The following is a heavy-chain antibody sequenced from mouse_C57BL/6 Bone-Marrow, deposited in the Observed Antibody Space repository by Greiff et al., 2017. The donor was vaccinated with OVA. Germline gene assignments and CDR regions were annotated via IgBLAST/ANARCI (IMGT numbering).Heavy chain of an antibody. J-gene: IGHJ3*01. CDR2: IDPENGDT. CDR1: GFNIKDDY. V-gene: IGHV14-4*01. D-gene: IGHD2-5*01. Sequence: EVQLVESGAELVRPGASVKLSCTASGFNIKDDYMHWVKQRPEQGLEWIGWIDPENGDTEYDSKFQGKATITSDTSSNTAYLQLSSLTSEDTAVYYFTTSYINYVAYWGQGTLVTVSA. CDR3: TTSYINYVAY.